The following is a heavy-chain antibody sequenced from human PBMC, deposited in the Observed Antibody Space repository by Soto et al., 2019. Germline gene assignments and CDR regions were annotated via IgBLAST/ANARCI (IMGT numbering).Heavy chain of an antibody. Sequence: GGPLSLSCIFSGLKFRGYIMNLVSQAPGKGLEWVSYITSSSSTIYYTDSVKGRFTISRDNAKNSLYLQMNSLRDEDTAVYYCLRVRSGGDFDSWGQRTLGTVPS. J-gene: IGHJ5*01. CDR1: GLKFRGYI. V-gene: IGHV3-48*02. CDR3: LRVRSGGDFDS. D-gene: IGHD2-21*02. CDR2: ITSSSSTI.